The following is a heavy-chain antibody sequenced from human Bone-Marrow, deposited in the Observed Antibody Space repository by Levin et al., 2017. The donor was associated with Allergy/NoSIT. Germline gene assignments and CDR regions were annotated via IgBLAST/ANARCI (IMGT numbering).Heavy chain of an antibody. CDR2: IYHSGST. J-gene: IGHJ5*02. CDR1: DDSISSSHW. CDR3: ARRNVLAPGEEWFDP. V-gene: IGHV4-4*02. D-gene: IGHD7-27*01. Sequence: PSETLSLTCGVSDDSISSSHWWTWVRQPPGKGLEWIGEIYHSGSTNYNPSLKSRVTISVEKSKNQFSLKLSSVTAADTSVYYCARRNVLAPGEEWFDPWGQGTLVTVSS.